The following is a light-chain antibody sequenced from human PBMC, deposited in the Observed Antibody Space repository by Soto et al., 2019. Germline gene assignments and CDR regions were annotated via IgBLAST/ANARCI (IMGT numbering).Light chain of an antibody. J-gene: IGLJ2*01. CDR2: DVS. V-gene: IGLV2-14*01. CDR3: SSYTRSSTLYVV. Sequence: QSVLTQPASVSGSPGQSITISCTGTSSDVGGYNYVSWYQQHPGKAPKLMIYDVSNRPSGVSNRFSGSKSGNTASLTVSGLQDEDEADYYCSSYTRSSTLYVVFAGGTKLTVL. CDR1: SSDVGGYNY.